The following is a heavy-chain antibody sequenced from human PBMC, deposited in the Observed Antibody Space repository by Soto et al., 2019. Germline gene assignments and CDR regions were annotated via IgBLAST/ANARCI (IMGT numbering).Heavy chain of an antibody. CDR3: AHIPNYYQYDWFDP. J-gene: IGHJ5*02. Sequence: QITLKESGPTLVKPTQTLTLTCTFSGFSLTTRGVGVGWIRQPPGEALECLALIYCDDDKRYNPSLQSRLSITKDTSKSQVVLTMTNVDPVDTATYYCAHIPNYYQYDWFDPWGQGTLVSVSS. CDR2: IYCDDDK. CDR1: GFSLTTRGVG. V-gene: IGHV2-5*02. D-gene: IGHD3-16*01.